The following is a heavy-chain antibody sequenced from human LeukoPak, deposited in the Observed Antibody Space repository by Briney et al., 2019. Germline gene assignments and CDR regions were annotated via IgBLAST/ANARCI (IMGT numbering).Heavy chain of an antibody. CDR1: GYTFTGYY. V-gene: IGHV1-2*06. Sequence: ASVKVSCKASGYTFTGYYMHWVRQAPGQGLEWMGRINPNSGGTNYARKFQGRVTMTRDTSISTAYMELSRLRSDDTAVYYCARARQQLVKFDPWGQGTLVTVSS. D-gene: IGHD6-13*01. CDR3: ARARQQLVKFDP. CDR2: INPNSGGT. J-gene: IGHJ5*02.